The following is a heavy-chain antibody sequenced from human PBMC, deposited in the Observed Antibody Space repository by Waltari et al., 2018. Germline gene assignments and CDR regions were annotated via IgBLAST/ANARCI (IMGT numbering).Heavy chain of an antibody. V-gene: IGHV3-23*03. Sequence: EVQLLESGGGLVQPGGSLRLSCAASGVTFSSYAMSWVRQAPGRGLEWVSVIYSGGSTYYADSVKGRFTISRDNSKNTLYLQMNSLRAEDTAVYYCAKGTRDTYYYDSSGYFDYWGQGTLVTVSS. J-gene: IGHJ4*02. CDR2: IYSGGST. D-gene: IGHD3-22*01. CDR3: AKGTRDTYYYDSSGYFDY. CDR1: GVTFSSYA.